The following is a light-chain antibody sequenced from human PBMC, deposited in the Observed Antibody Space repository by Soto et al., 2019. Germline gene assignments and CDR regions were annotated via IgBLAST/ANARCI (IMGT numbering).Light chain of an antibody. CDR2: AAS. Sequence: ILMTQSPAILPGSPGESVTLSCRASQSVTTNVAWYQQKPGQAPRLLIYAASTRATGVPARFSGSGSGTDFTFTNTGLQSEDFGFYYCQQYKDWPLAFGGGTKVEI. V-gene: IGKV3-15*01. CDR1: QSVTTN. J-gene: IGKJ4*01. CDR3: QQYKDWPLA.